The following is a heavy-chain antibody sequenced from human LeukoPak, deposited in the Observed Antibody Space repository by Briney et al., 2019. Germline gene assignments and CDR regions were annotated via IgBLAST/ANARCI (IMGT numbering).Heavy chain of an antibody. V-gene: IGHV3-53*01. D-gene: IGHD2-2*01. Sequence: GGSLRLSCAASGFTFSSYAMHWVRQAPGKGLEWVSVIYSGGSTYYADSVKGRFTISRDNSKNTLYLQMNSLRVEDTAVYYCARGRYQLQSGADNYYMDVWGKGTTVTVSS. J-gene: IGHJ6*03. CDR2: IYSGGST. CDR3: ARGRYQLQSGADNYYMDV. CDR1: GFTFSSYA.